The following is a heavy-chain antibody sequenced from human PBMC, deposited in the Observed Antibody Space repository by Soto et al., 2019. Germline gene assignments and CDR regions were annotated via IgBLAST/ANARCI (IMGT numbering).Heavy chain of an antibody. Sequence: GGSLRLSCAASGFTFSNAWMNWVRQAPGKGLGWVGRIKSKTVGGTTDYAAPGKGRFTISRDDSKNTLYLQMNSLKTEDTAVYYCTTAPMIVVVTYFDYWGQGTLVTVSS. CDR2: IKSKTVGGTT. CDR3: TTAPMIVVVTYFDY. V-gene: IGHV3-15*07. J-gene: IGHJ4*02. D-gene: IGHD3-22*01. CDR1: GFTFSNAW.